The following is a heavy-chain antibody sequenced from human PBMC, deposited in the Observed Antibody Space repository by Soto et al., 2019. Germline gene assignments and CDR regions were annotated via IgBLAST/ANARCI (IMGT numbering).Heavy chain of an antibody. Sequence: EVLLSESGGGPVQPGGSLRLSCVDTTSNLKNYAMAWVRQAPGKGLEWVSALTDTGGSTYYAASVKGRFTISRDNSRNTLFLQMDRLRVDDTAVYYCAKIKGAITFLHFATWGQGTLVTVSS. D-gene: IGHD3-16*01. CDR3: AKIKGAITFLHFAT. V-gene: IGHV3-23*01. CDR1: TSNLKNYA. CDR2: LTDTGGST. J-gene: IGHJ1*01.